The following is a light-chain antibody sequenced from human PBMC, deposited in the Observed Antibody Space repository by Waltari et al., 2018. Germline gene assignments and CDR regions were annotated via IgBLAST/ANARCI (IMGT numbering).Light chain of an antibody. CDR2: SNH. CDR1: SSNIGSRT. Sequence: QSVLTQPPSVSGTTGQRVTISCSGSSSNIGSRTMNWYRQLPGTAPKLLIFSNHLRPAGVPDRLSASKSGTSASLIISGLQSEDEGTYYCSTWDDSLNNLVFGGGTKLTVL. J-gene: IGLJ2*01. V-gene: IGLV1-44*01. CDR3: STWDDSLNNLV.